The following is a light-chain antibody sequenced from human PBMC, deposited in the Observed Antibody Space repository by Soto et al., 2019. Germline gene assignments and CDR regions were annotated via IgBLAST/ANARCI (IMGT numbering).Light chain of an antibody. Sequence: QSVLTQPPSASGTPGQRVTISCSGSSSDIGSIVVNWYQHLPGTAPKLLIYSNIQRPSGVPDRFSGSKSGTSASLAISGLQSEDEADYYCAAWHDSLNGWVFGGGTKVTVL. CDR2: SNI. J-gene: IGLJ3*02. V-gene: IGLV1-44*01. CDR3: AAWHDSLNGWV. CDR1: SSDIGSIV.